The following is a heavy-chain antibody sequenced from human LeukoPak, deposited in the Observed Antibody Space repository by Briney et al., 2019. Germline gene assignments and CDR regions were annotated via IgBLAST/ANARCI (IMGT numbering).Heavy chain of an antibody. V-gene: IGHV3-21*01. J-gene: IGHJ4*02. CDR1: GFTFSSYS. CDR3: AREFFGAMFDY. CDR2: IGTGNKYI. D-gene: IGHD4/OR15-4a*01. Sequence: AGSLRLSCASSGFTFSSYSMTWVRQAPGKGLEWVSSIGTGNKYIYYADSVKGRFTISRDNAKNSLYLQMNSLRDEDTAVYFCAREFFGAMFDYWGQGALVTVSS.